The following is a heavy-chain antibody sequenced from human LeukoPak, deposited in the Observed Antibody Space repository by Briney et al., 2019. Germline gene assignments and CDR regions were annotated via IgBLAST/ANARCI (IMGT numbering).Heavy chain of an antibody. J-gene: IGHJ6*03. CDR2: ISSSSSYI. CDR3: ARGMPHYYYMDV. D-gene: IGHD2-2*01. CDR1: GFTFSSYS. Sequence: GGSLRLSCAASGFTFSSYSMNWVRQAPGKGLEWVSSISSSSSYIYYADSVKGRFTISRDNAKNSLYLQMNSLRAEDTAVYYCARGMPHYYYMDVWGKGTTVTISS. V-gene: IGHV3-21*01.